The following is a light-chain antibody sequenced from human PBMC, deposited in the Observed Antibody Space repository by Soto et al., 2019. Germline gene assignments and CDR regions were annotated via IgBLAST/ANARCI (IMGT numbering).Light chain of an antibody. CDR1: SSDVGGYNY. Sequence: QSALTQPASVSGSPGQSITISCTGTSSDVGGYNYVSWYQQYPGKVPRLLIYEVSNRPSGVSSRFSGSKSGDTASLTISGLHPEDEADYYCTSYTSSSTLVFGTGTKVTVL. J-gene: IGLJ1*01. CDR2: EVS. V-gene: IGLV2-14*01. CDR3: TSYTSSSTLV.